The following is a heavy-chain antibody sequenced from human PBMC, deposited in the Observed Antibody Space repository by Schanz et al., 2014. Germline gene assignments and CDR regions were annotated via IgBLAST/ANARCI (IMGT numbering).Heavy chain of an antibody. CDR3: ARDQSPYTNSSDVRYFDY. D-gene: IGHD6-6*01. Sequence: QVQLVQSGAEVRKPGAPGKSPCKALGYTLISYGISWVRQAPGQGLEWLGWISPYNGNTNYAQKLQGRVTMTADTSTSTAYMDLRSLRSDDTAVYYCARDQSPYTNSSDVRYFDYWGQGSLVTVSS. J-gene: IGHJ4*02. CDR1: GYTLISYG. V-gene: IGHV1-18*01. CDR2: ISPYNGNT.